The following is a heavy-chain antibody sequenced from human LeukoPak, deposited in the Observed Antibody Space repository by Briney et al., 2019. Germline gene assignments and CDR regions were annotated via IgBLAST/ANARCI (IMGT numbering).Heavy chain of an antibody. J-gene: IGHJ4*02. D-gene: IGHD5-18*01. V-gene: IGHV3-48*03. CDR3: ARDPGGYHYGHFDF. CDR1: GFTFSSYE. Sequence: AGSLRLSCAASGFTFSSYEMNWVRQAPGKGLEWLSYISSSGSNIYYSDSVKSRFTVSRDNAKNSLHLQMNSLRAEDTAVYYCARDPGGYHYGHFDFWGQGTLVTVSS. CDR2: ISSSGSNI.